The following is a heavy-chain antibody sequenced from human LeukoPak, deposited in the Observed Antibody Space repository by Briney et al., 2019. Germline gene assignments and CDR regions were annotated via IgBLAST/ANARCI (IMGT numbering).Heavy chain of an antibody. CDR3: ARETPRRGETRDGYR. CDR2: IKEDGSET. V-gene: IGHV3-7*01. J-gene: IGHJ4*02. Sequence: GGSLRLSCAASGFTFSSYSMNWVRQVPGKGLECLANIKEDGSETYYADSVKGRFTISGDNPKNLLFLQINSLRVEDTAVYYCARETPRRGETRDGYRWGQGTLVTVSS. CDR1: GFTFSSYS. D-gene: IGHD5-24*01.